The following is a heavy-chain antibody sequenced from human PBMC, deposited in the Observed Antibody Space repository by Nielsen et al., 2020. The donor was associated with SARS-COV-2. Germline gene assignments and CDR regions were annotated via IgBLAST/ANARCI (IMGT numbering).Heavy chain of an antibody. CDR1: GYTFTSYY. V-gene: IGHV1-46*01. D-gene: IGHD6-19*01. CDR2: INPSGGST. Sequence: ASVKVSCKASGYTFTSYYMHWVRQAPGQGLEWMGIINPSGGSTSYAQKFQGRVTMTRDTSTSTVYMELSSLRSEDTAVYYCAASRAFGSGWTPPPSYWGQGTLVTVSS. CDR3: AASRAFGSGWTPPPSY. J-gene: IGHJ4*02.